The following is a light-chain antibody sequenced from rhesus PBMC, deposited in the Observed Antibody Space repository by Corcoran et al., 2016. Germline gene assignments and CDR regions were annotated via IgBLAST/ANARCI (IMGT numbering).Light chain of an antibody. CDR1: QSVSSN. J-gene: IGKJ4*01. CDR3: QQYSNWPLT. Sequence: EIVMTQSPATLSLSPGERATLSCRASQSVSSNLAWYQQKPGQAPSLLIFGASSRATGIPERFSGRGSGTDFTITISSLEPEDFAVYYCQQYSNWPLTFGGGTKVEIK. V-gene: IGKV3-42*03. CDR2: GAS.